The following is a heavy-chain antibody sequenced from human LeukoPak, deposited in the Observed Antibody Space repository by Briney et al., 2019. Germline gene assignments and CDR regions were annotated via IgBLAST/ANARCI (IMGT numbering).Heavy chain of an antibody. Sequence: GGSLRLSCVASGLTFSNYGMHWVRQPPGKGLEWLAGISYDGVKKYYTDSVKGRFTLSRENSKNTLYLEMNSLRAGDTAVYYCASIYDSSGRHAFDIWGQGTMVTVSS. J-gene: IGHJ3*02. CDR1: GLTFSNYG. D-gene: IGHD3-22*01. CDR2: ISYDGVKK. CDR3: ASIYDSSGRHAFDI. V-gene: IGHV3-30*03.